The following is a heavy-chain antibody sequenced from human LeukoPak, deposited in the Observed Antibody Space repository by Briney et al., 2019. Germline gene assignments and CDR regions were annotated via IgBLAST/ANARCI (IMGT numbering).Heavy chain of an antibody. CDR3: ARWGSGDYFDY. J-gene: IGHJ4*02. CDR1: GVTVSSNY. V-gene: IGHV3-66*01. CDR2: IYSGGST. Sequence: GGSLRLSCAASGVTVSSNYMSWVRQAPGKGLEWVSVIYSGGSTYYADSVKGRFTISRDNSKNTLYLQMNSLRAEDTAVYYCARWGSGDYFDYWGQGTLVTVSS. D-gene: IGHD1-26*01.